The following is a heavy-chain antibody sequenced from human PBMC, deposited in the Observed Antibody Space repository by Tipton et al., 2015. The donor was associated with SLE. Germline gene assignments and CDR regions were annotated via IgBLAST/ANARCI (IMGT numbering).Heavy chain of an antibody. D-gene: IGHD3-10*01. J-gene: IGHJ3*02. CDR3: ARDRGRSSTDAFDI. V-gene: IGHV3-53*01. Sequence: SLRLSCAASGFTFSSYAMSWVRQAPGKGLEWVSVIYSGGSTYYADSVKGRFTISRDNSKNTLYLQMNSLRAEDTAVYYCARDRGRSSTDAFDIWGQGTMVTVSS. CDR1: GFTFSSYA. CDR2: IYSGGST.